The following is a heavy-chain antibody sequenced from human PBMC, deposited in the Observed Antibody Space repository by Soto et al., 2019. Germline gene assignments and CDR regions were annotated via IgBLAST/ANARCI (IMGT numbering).Heavy chain of an antibody. D-gene: IGHD2-15*01. CDR1: GGTFSSYA. CDR2: IIPSLGTT. V-gene: IGHV1-69*01. Sequence: QVQLLKSGADVKKPGSSVKVSCKASGGTFSSYAIGWVRQAPGQGLEWMGGIIPSLGTTDYEQKFQGRVTITADGSTSTAYIEFSSLISDDTAVYYCASYCSGGSCYAAGDNYYYALDVWGQGTTDTVSS. J-gene: IGHJ6*02. CDR3: ASYCSGGSCYAAGDNYYYALDV.